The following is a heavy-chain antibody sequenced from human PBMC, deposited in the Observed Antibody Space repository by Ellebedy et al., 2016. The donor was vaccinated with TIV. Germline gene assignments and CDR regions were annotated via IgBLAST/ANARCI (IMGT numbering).Heavy chain of an antibody. CDR2: ISHSGNT. CDR1: GASISSSNY. CDR3: ARSSGFFSLDY. V-gene: IGHV4-4*02. J-gene: IGHJ4*02. Sequence: SETLSLXXAVSGASISSSNYWHWVRQPPGEGLEWLGEISHSGNTKYNPSLKSRVTISMDKSKNQFSLKVTSVTAADTAVYYCARSSGFFSLDYWGQGTLVTVSS. D-gene: IGHD3-22*01.